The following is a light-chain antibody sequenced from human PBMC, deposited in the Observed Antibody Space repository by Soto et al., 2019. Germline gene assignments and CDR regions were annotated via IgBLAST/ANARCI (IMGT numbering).Light chain of an antibody. Sequence: EIVMTQSRVTLSVSPGERATLSCRASQSVTNNLAWYQQKPGQAPRLLIYGASTRATGIPARFSGSGSGTEFTLTISSLQSEDFAVYYCQQYNNWPLTFGQGTKLDIK. CDR2: GAS. J-gene: IGKJ4*01. CDR1: QSVTNN. CDR3: QQYNNWPLT. V-gene: IGKV3D-15*01.